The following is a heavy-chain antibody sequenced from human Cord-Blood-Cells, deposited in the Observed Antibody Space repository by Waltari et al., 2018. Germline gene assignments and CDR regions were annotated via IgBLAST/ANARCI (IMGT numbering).Heavy chain of an antibody. CDR2: IIPILGIA. CDR1: GGTFSSYA. J-gene: IGHJ3*02. V-gene: IGHV1-69*09. Sequence: QVQLVQSGAEVKKPGSSVKVSCKASGGTFSSYAISWVRQAPGQGLEWMGRIIPILGIANYAQKFQGRVTITADKSTSTAYMELSSLRSEDTAVYCCARDFNVVVPAAMSSDDAFDIWGQGTMVTVSS. CDR3: ARDFNVVVPAAMSSDDAFDI. D-gene: IGHD2-2*01.